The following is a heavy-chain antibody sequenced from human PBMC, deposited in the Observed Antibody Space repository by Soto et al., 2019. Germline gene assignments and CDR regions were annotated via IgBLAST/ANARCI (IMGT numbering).Heavy chain of an antibody. J-gene: IGHJ4*02. D-gene: IGHD2-21*01. Sequence: SETLSLTCAVSGGSISSGGYSWSWIRQPPGKGLECIGYIYHSGSTYYNPSLKSRVTISVGRSKNQFSLKLSSVTAADTAVYYCARGPPLLWWSQGTLVTVSS. CDR1: GGSISSGGYS. CDR2: IYHSGST. V-gene: IGHV4-30-2*01. CDR3: ARGPPLLW.